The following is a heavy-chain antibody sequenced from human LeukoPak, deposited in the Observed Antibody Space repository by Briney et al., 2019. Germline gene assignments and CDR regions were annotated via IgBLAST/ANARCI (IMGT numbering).Heavy chain of an antibody. CDR1: GFTFSSYW. J-gene: IGHJ4*02. V-gene: IGHV3-7*01. Sequence: GGSLRLSCAASGFTFSSYWMSWVRQAPGKGLEWVANIKQDGSEKYYVDSVKGRFTISRDNAKNSLYLQMNSLRVEDTAIYYCARDYVWGSSESDYWGQGTLVTVSS. D-gene: IGHD7-27*01. CDR2: IKQDGSEK. CDR3: ARDYVWGSSESDY.